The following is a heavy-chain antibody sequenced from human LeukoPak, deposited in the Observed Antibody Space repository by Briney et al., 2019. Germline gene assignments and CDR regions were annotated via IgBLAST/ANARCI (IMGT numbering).Heavy chain of an antibody. CDR1: GFTFTNYG. D-gene: IGHD1-26*01. V-gene: IGHV3-33*01. CDR2: IWYDGSKK. J-gene: IGHJ4*02. CDR3: GRGEGKNHKSSWVY. Sequence: PGGSLRLSCAASGFTFTNYGMHWVRQAPGKGLEWLALIWYDGSKKYYADSVKGRFTISRDNSKDTLYLQMDSLRAEDTAVYYCGRGEGKNHKSSWVYWGREPLVVVSS.